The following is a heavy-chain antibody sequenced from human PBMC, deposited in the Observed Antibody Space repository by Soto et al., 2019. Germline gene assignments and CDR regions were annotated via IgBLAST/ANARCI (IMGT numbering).Heavy chain of an antibody. V-gene: IGHV1-18*01. Sequence: QVQLVQSGDEVRKPGSSVKVSCKASGYISVNYGIAWVRQAPGQGLEWMGGISPYSGNTHYASKVQGTLAMTTDTSTSTAYMELGSLTSDDTGVYYCAMVDNYVTPTPQDVWGHGTTVTVSS. CDR3: AMVDNYVTPTPQDV. D-gene: IGHD3-16*01. CDR1: GYISVNYG. CDR2: ISPYSGNT. J-gene: IGHJ6*02.